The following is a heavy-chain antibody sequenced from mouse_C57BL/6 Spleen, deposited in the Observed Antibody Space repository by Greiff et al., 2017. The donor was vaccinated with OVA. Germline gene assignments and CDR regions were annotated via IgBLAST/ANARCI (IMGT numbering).Heavy chain of an antibody. CDR3: ARGDKDSSGYAY. J-gene: IGHJ3*01. V-gene: IGHV1-50*01. D-gene: IGHD3-2*02. CDR2: IDPSDSYT. Sequence: QVQLQQPGAELVKPGASVKLSCKASGYTFTSYWMQWVKQRPGQGLEWIGEIDPSDSYTNYNQKFKGKATLTVDTSSSTAYMQLSSLTSEDSAVYYCARGDKDSSGYAYWGQGTLVTVSA. CDR1: GYTFTSYW.